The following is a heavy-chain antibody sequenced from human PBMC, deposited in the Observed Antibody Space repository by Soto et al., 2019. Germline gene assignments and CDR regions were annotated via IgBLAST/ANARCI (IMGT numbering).Heavy chain of an antibody. Sequence: GGSLSLSCAASGFTFSSYGMHWVRQAPGKGLEWVAVISYDGSNKYYADSVKGRFTISRDNSKNTLYLQMSSLRAADTAVYYCARESQYKDTVTTPYFDYWGQGTLVTVSS. CDR1: GFTFSSYG. CDR2: ISYDGSNK. CDR3: ARESQYKDTVTTPYFDY. J-gene: IGHJ4*01. D-gene: IGHD4-17*01. V-gene: IGHV3-30*03.